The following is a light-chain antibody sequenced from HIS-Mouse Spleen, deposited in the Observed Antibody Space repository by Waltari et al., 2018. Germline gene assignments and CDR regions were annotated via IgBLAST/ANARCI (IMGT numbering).Light chain of an antibody. V-gene: IGLV2-11*01. J-gene: IGLJ2*01. CDR1: SSDVGGSNS. CDR3: CSYAGSYTWV. Sequence: QSALTQPRPVSGSPGQSVTISCTGTSSDVGGSNSVSLYQQHPGKAPKLMIYDVSKRPSGVPDRFSGSKSGNTASLTISGLQAEDEADYYCCSYAGSYTWVFGGGTKLTVL. CDR2: DVS.